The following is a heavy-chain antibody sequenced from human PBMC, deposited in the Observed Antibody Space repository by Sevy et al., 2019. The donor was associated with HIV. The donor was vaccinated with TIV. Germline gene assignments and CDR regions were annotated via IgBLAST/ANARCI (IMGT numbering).Heavy chain of an antibody. V-gene: IGHV3-23*01. CDR3: AKSVGELLNLFDY. CDR1: GFTFSSYA. D-gene: IGHD1-26*01. Sequence: GGSLRLSCAASGFTFSSYAMSWVRQAPGKGLEWVSAISGSGGSTYYADSVKGRFTISRVNSKNTLYLQMNSLRAEDTAVYYCAKSVGELLNLFDYWGQGTLVTVSS. CDR2: ISGSGGST. J-gene: IGHJ4*02.